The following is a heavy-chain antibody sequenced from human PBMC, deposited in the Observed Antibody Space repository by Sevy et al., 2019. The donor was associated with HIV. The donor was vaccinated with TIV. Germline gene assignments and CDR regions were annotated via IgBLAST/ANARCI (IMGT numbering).Heavy chain of an antibody. CDR2: IKQDGREK. CDR1: GFTFSNYW. V-gene: IGHV3-7*01. Sequence: GGSLRLSCAASGFTFSNYWMSWVRQAPGEGREWVASIKQDGREKHYVDALKGRFTVSRNNANNSLYLQVNSLRAEDTAVYYCARGSGYSRLYYFDYWGQGTLVTVSS. J-gene: IGHJ4*02. D-gene: IGHD3-22*01. CDR3: ARGSGYSRLYYFDY.